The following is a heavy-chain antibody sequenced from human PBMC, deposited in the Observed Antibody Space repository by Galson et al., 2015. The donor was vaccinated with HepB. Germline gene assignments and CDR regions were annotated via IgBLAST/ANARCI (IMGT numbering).Heavy chain of an antibody. D-gene: IGHD3-16*01. V-gene: IGHV3-23*01. CDR2: ISGSGGST. J-gene: IGHJ4*02. CDR1: GFSFSSYA. Sequence: SLRLSCAASGFSFSSYAMSWVRQAPGKGLEWVSSISGSGGSTYYADSVKGRFTIPRDNSKNTLSLQMNSLRAEDTAVYYCAKALGPTFWGQGPLVTVSS. CDR3: AKALGPTF.